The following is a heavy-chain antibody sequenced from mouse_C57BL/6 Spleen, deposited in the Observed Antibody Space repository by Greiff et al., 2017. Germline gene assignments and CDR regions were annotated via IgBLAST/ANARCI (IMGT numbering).Heavy chain of an antibody. CDR3: ARLHGSSYYFDY. D-gene: IGHD1-1*01. CDR2: IYPGSGST. Sequence: VQLQQPGAELVKPGASVKMSCKASGYTFTSYWITWVKQRPGQGLEWIGDIYPGSGSTNYNEKFKSKATLTVDTSASTAYMQLSSLTSEDSAVYYCARLHGSSYYFDYWGQGTTLTVSS. V-gene: IGHV1-55*01. J-gene: IGHJ2*01. CDR1: GYTFTSYW.